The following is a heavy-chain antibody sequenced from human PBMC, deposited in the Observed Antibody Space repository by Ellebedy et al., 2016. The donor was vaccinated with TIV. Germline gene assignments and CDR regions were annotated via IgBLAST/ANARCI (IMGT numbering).Heavy chain of an antibody. D-gene: IGHD3-10*01. J-gene: IGHJ4*02. CDR3: ASAPRTYYYGSGSYYNY. CDR1: GGPISSYY. Sequence: MPSETLSLTCTVSGGPISSYYWSWIRQPPGKGREWIGYIYYSGSTNYKPSLKSRVTISVDTSKNQFSLKLSSVTAADTAVYYCASAPRTYYYGSGSYYNYWGQGTLVTVSS. V-gene: IGHV4-59*08. CDR2: IYYSGST.